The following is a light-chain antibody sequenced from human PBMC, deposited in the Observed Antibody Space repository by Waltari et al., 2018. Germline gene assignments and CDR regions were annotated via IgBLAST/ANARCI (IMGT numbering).Light chain of an antibody. CDR1: KLGDKY. V-gene: IGLV3-1*01. CDR3: QAWDSSTVV. J-gene: IGLJ2*01. CDR2: RDT. Sequence: SYELTQPPSVSVSPGKTASITCSGDKLGDKYVWWYQQKPGQSPVGVIYRDTKRPSGSPERFSGSNSGNTATLTISGTQAMDEADYYCQAWDSSTVVFGGGTRLTVL.